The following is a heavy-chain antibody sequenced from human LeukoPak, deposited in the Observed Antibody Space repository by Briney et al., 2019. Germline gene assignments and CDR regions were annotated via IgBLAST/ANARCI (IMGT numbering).Heavy chain of an antibody. CDR1: GGTFSSYA. CDR3: ARSEPYGDYGAY. Sequence: ASVKVSCKASGGTFSSYAISWVRQAPGQGLEWMGGIIPIFGTANYAQKFQGRVTITRDTSASTAYMELSSLRSEDTAVYYRARSEPYGDYGAYWGQGTLVTVSS. CDR2: IIPIFGTA. J-gene: IGHJ4*02. V-gene: IGHV1-69*05. D-gene: IGHD4-17*01.